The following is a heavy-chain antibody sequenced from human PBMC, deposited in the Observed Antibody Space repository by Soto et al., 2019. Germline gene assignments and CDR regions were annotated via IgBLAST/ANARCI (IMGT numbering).Heavy chain of an antibody. Sequence: ASVKVSCKASGYTFTSCYMHWVRQAPGQGLEWMGIINPSGGSTSYAQKFQGRVTMTRDTSTSTVYMELSSLRSEDTAVYYCARAHRGGGYSYGYGFYYYYGMDVWGQGTTVTVSS. CDR2: INPSGGST. J-gene: IGHJ6*02. D-gene: IGHD5-18*01. CDR3: ARAHRGGGYSYGYGFYYYYGMDV. CDR1: GYTFTSCY. V-gene: IGHV1-46*01.